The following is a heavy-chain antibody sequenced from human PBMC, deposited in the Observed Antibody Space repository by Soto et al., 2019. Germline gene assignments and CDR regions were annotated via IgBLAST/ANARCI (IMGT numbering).Heavy chain of an antibody. CDR1: GASVNSGDYY. Sequence: QVQLQESGPGLVKASQTLSLTCTVSGASVNSGDYYWSWVRQPPGRGLEWIGYIHYSETIYYNQSLKSRVRILVETFKNQFPLEVSSVTAADTAVYYCARAHRYDDYPDIWGQGTTVTVSS. V-gene: IGHV4-30-4*01. J-gene: IGHJ3*02. D-gene: IGHD3-16*01. CDR3: ARAHRYDDYPDI. CDR2: IHYSETI.